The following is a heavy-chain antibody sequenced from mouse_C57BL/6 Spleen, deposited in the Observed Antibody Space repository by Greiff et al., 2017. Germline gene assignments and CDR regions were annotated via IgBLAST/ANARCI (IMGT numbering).Heavy chain of an antibody. V-gene: IGHV5-17*01. CDR1: GFTFSDYG. Sequence: EVQGVESGGGLVKPGGSLELSCAASGFTFSDYGMHWVRQAPEKGLEWVAYISSGSSTIYYADTVKGRFTISRDNAKNTLFLQMTSLRSEDTAMYYCARHWDGYAMDYWGQGTSVTVSS. CDR2: ISSGSSTI. CDR3: ARHWDGYAMDY. J-gene: IGHJ4*01. D-gene: IGHD4-1*01.